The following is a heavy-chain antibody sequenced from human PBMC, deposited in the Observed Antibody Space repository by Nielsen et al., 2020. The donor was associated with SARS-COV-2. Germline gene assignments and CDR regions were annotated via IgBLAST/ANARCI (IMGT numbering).Heavy chain of an antibody. V-gene: IGHV3-64*01. CDR1: GFTFSNYA. CDR3: VRGLQVPNGLAHR. CDR2: ISSNGGST. J-gene: IGHJ4*02. Sequence: GGSLRLSFAASGFTFSNYAMHWVRQAPGKGLEYVSAISSNGGSTYYANSVKGRFTISRDNSKNTLYLQMNSLRAEDTAVYYCVRGLQVPNGLAHRWGQGTLVTVSS. D-gene: IGHD3-16*01.